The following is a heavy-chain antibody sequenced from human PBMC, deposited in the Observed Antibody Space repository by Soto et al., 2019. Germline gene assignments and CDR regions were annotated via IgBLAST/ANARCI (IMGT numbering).Heavy chain of an antibody. D-gene: IGHD4-17*01. J-gene: IGHJ5*02. V-gene: IGHV4-34*01. CDR1: GGSFSGYY. CDR3: ARGNTGTTDEEWFDP. Sequence: QVQLQQWGAGLLKPSETLSLTCAVYGGSFSGYYWSWIRQPPGKGLEWIGEINHSGSTNYNPSLKSRVTISVDTSKNQFSLKLSSVTAADTAVYYCARGNTGTTDEEWFDPWGQGTLVTVSS. CDR2: INHSGST.